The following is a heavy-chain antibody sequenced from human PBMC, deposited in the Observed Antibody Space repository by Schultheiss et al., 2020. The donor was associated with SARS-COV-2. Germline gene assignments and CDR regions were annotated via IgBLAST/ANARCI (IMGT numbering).Heavy chain of an antibody. CDR2: ISYDGSNK. Sequence: GGSLRLSCAASGFTFSSYAMSWVRQAPGKGLEWVAVISYDGSNKYYADSVKGWFTISRDNSRNTLYLQMNSLRAEDTAVYYCAILTGSDREYYFDYWGQGTLVTVSS. J-gene: IGHJ4*02. CDR3: AILTGSDREYYFDY. D-gene: IGHD1-26*01. V-gene: IGHV3-30-3*01. CDR1: GFTFSSYA.